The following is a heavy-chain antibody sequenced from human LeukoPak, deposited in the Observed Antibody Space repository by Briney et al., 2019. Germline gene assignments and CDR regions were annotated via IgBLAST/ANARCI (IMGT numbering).Heavy chain of an antibody. D-gene: IGHD6-19*01. J-gene: IGHJ3*02. CDR1: GFTFSTYV. Sequence: GGSLRLSCAASGFTFSTYVMYWVRQAPGKGLEWVAVMSYDGSSKYYADSVKGRFTVSRDNSKNTLSLQMNSLRAEDTAVYYCAKDRAIDTSGYAFDIWGQGTMVTVSS. CDR3: AKDRAIDTSGYAFDI. CDR2: MSYDGSSK. V-gene: IGHV3-30-3*01.